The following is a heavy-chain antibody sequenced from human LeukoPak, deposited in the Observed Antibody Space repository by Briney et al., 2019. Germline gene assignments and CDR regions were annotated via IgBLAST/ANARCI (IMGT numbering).Heavy chain of an antibody. D-gene: IGHD6-6*01. Sequence: SETLSLTCTVSGGSISSYYWSWIRQPAGKGLEWIGRIYTSGSTNYNPSLKSRVTMSVDTSKNQFSLKLSSVTAADTAVYYCARVEYSSSSPLFDYWGQGTLVTVSS. V-gene: IGHV4-4*07. CDR1: GGSISSYY. CDR2: IYTSGST. CDR3: ARVEYSSSSPLFDY. J-gene: IGHJ4*02.